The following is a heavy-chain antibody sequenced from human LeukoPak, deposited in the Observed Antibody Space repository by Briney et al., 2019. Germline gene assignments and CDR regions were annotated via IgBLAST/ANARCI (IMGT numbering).Heavy chain of an antibody. CDR2: ISGSGGST. CDR1: GFTFSSYA. Sequence: PGGSLRLSCAASGFTFSSYAMSWVRQAPGKGLEWVSAISGSGGSTYYADSVKGRFTISRDNANNSLYLQMDSLRAEDTAVYYCTRRRDYGDSWGQGTLVTVSS. CDR3: TRRRDYGDS. V-gene: IGHV3-23*01. J-gene: IGHJ4*02.